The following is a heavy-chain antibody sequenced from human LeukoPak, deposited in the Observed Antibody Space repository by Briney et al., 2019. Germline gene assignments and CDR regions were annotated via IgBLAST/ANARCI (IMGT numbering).Heavy chain of an antibody. J-gene: IGHJ5*02. V-gene: IGHV5-51*01. D-gene: IGHD3-22*01. CDR3: ARAREYYYDSSGPRGWFDP. CDR1: GYSFTSYW. Sequence: GESPKISCKGSGYSFTSYWIGWVRQMPGKGLEWMGIIYPGDSDTRYSPSFQGQVTISADKSISTAYLQWSSLKASDTAMYYCARAREYYYDSSGPRGWFDPWGQGTLVTVSS. CDR2: IYPGDSDT.